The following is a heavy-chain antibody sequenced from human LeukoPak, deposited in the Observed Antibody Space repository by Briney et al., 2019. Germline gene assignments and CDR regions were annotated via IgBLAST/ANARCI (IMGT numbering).Heavy chain of an antibody. D-gene: IGHD2-15*01. J-gene: IGHJ4*02. Sequence: ASVTVSCTVSGYTLTELSMHWVRQAPGQGLEWMGWISAYNGNTNYAQKLQGRVTMTTDTSTSTAYMELRSLRSDDTAVYYCARDGGSIRYFDYWGQGTLVTVSS. CDR1: GYTLTELS. CDR3: ARDGGSIRYFDY. V-gene: IGHV1-18*01. CDR2: ISAYNGNT.